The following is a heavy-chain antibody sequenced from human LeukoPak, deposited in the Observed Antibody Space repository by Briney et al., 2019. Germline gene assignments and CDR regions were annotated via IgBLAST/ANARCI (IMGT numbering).Heavy chain of an antibody. Sequence: GGSLRLSCAGSGFTFSTYWMTWVRQAPGKGLEWVANINQDGGEKYYVDSVKGRFTISRDNAKNSLYLQMNSLRAEDTAVYYCARDPDCSGGSCYSDYYYGMDVWGQGTTVTVSS. V-gene: IGHV3-7*01. D-gene: IGHD2-15*01. J-gene: IGHJ6*02. CDR3: ARDPDCSGGSCYSDYYYGMDV. CDR1: GFTFSTYW. CDR2: INQDGGEK.